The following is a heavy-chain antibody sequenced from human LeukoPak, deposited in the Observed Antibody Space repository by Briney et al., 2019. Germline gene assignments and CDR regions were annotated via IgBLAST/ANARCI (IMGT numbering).Heavy chain of an antibody. V-gene: IGHV3-53*01. D-gene: IGHD3-9*01. CDR2: IYSGGST. J-gene: IGHJ4*02. CDR1: GFTVSSNY. CDR3: ARGYFGWLLPFDY. Sequence: PGRSLRLSCAASGFTVSSNYMSWVRQAPGKGLEWVSVIYSGGSTYYADSVKGRFTISRDNSKNTLYLQMNSLRAEDTAVYYCARGYFGWLLPFDYWGQGTLVTVSS.